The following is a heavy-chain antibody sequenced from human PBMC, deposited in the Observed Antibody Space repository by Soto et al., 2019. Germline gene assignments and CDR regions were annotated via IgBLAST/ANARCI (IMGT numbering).Heavy chain of an antibody. CDR1: GFTFSSYA. Sequence: EVQLLESGGGLVQPGGSLRLSCAASGFTFSSYAMTWVRQAPGKGLEWVSGITGSGDYTKYADSVKGRFTISRDNAKNTMYLQMNSLRAEDTAVYYGAKDPNGDYIGAFDFWGQGTMVTVSS. J-gene: IGHJ3*01. CDR2: ITGSGDYT. V-gene: IGHV3-23*01. CDR3: AKDPNGDYIGAFDF. D-gene: IGHD4-17*01.